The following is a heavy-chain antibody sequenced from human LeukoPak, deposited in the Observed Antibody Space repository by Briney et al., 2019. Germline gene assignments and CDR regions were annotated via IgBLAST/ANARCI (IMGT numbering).Heavy chain of an antibody. D-gene: IGHD3-3*01. CDR2: ISGSGGST. CDR3: AKGERSYDFWSGYMDY. J-gene: IGHJ4*02. Sequence: GGSLRLSCAASGFTFSSYAMSWVRQAPGKGLEWVSAISGSGGSTYYADSVKGRFTISRDNSKNTLYLQMNSLRAEDTAVYYCAKGERSYDFWSGYMDYWGRGTLVTVSS. CDR1: GFTFSSYA. V-gene: IGHV3-23*01.